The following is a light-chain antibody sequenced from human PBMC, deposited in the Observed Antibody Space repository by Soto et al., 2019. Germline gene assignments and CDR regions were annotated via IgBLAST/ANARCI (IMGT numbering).Light chain of an antibody. CDR1: QGISSY. Sequence: IQMTQSPSSVSASVGDRVTITCRASQGISSYLAWYQQKPGKAPKLLIYAASTLQSGVPSRFSGSGSGTEFTLTISSLQPDDFATYYCQQYNSYTWTFGQGTKVDI. J-gene: IGKJ1*01. CDR3: QQYNSYTWT. CDR2: AAS. V-gene: IGKV1-9*01.